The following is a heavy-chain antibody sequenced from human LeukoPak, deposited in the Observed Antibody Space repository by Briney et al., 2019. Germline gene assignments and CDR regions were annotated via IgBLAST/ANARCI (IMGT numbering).Heavy chain of an antibody. V-gene: IGHV3-30-3*01. CDR3: AREGDLDYYDSSGFSSFDY. Sequence: QAGGSLRLSCAASGFTFSSYAMHWVRQAPGKGLEWVAVISYDGSNKYYADSVKGRFTISRDNSKNTLYLQMNSLRAEDTAVYYCAREGDLDYYDSSGFSSFDYWGQGTLVTVSS. J-gene: IGHJ4*02. CDR1: GFTFSSYA. CDR2: ISYDGSNK. D-gene: IGHD3-22*01.